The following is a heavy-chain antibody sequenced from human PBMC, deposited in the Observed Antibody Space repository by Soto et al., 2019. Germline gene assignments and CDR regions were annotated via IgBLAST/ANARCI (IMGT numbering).Heavy chain of an antibody. CDR3: ARLRASSWYMGGYLDY. Sequence: PGGSLRLSCAASGFTFSDYYMTWIRQAPGKGLEWVSYIVGSSAYTNCADSVKGRFTISRDNTKNSLYLEMNSLRAEDTAVYYCARLRASSWYMGGYLDYWGQGTLVTVSS. CDR2: IVGSSAYT. D-gene: IGHD6-13*01. CDR1: GFTFSDYY. V-gene: IGHV3-11*06. J-gene: IGHJ4*02.